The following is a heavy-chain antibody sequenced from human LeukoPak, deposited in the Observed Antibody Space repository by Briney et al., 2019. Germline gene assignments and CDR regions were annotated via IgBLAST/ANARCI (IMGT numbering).Heavy chain of an antibody. V-gene: IGHV1-18*01. Sequence: GASVKVSCKASGYTFTSYGISWVRQAPGQGLEWMGWISAYNGNTNYAQKFQGRVTITADESTSTAYMELSSLRSEDTAVYYCATSPYDSSGLGRIWGQGTLVTVSS. CDR3: ATSPYDSSGLGRI. D-gene: IGHD3-22*01. J-gene: IGHJ4*02. CDR1: GYTFTSYG. CDR2: ISAYNGNT.